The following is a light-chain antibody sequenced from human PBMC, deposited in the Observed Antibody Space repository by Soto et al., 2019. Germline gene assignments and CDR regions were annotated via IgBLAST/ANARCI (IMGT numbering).Light chain of an antibody. CDR2: YAS. J-gene: IGKJ4*01. CDR3: QQRSNWPLT. V-gene: IGKV3-11*01. CDR1: QSVSSY. Sequence: EIVLTQSPATLSLSPGERATLSCRASQSVSSYLAWYQQKPGQAPSLLIYYASNRATGIPASFSGSGSGTDFTLTISSLEPEEFAVYYCQQRSNWPLTFGGGTKVEIK.